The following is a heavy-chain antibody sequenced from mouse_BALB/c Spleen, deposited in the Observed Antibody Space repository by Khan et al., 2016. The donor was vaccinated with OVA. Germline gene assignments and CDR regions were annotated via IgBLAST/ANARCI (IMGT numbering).Heavy chain of an antibody. CDR1: GYTFTDYA. V-gene: IGHV1S137*01. CDR2: ISTYSGST. Sequence: QVQLQQSGPELVRPGVSVKISCKGSGYTFTDYAMHWVKQSHAKSLEWIGLISTYSGSTNYNQNFKGKATMTVDTSSSTAYLDLARLTSEDSAISYCARETSYGNYVGFAYWGQGTLVTVSA. D-gene: IGHD2-10*01. J-gene: IGHJ3*01. CDR3: ARETSYGNYVGFAY.